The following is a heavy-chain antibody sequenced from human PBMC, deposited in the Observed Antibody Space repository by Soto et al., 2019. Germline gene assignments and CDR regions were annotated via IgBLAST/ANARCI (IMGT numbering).Heavy chain of an antibody. CDR2: ISSSSSTI. CDR1: GFTFGSYS. Sequence: GGSLRLSCAASGFTFGSYSMNWVRQAPGKGLEWVSYISSSSSTIYYADSVKGRFTISRDNAKNSLYLQMNSLRDEDTAVYYCARPEYSSSSYGMDVWGQGTTVTVS. D-gene: IGHD6-6*01. J-gene: IGHJ6*02. V-gene: IGHV3-48*02. CDR3: ARPEYSSSSYGMDV.